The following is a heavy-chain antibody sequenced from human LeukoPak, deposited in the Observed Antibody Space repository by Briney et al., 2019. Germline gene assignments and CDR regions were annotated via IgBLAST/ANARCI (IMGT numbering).Heavy chain of an antibody. J-gene: IGHJ4*02. CDR3: AVHYYDSSGYLDY. CDR2: IIPILGIA. Sequence: SVKVSCTASGGTFSSYAISWVRQAPGQGLEWMGRIIPILGIANYAQKFQGRVTITADKSTSTAYMELSSLRSEDTAVYYCAVHYYDSSGYLDYWGQGTLVTVSS. V-gene: IGHV1-69*04. D-gene: IGHD3-22*01. CDR1: GGTFSSYA.